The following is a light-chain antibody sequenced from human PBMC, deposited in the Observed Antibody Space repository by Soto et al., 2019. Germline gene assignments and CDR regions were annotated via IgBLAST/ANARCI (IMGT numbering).Light chain of an antibody. CDR2: ATS. Sequence: EIVLTQSPATLYVSPGETVSLSCRASQSVSNKLAWFQQTHGQAPRILMSATSTRDTGIPARFSGNWSGTEFTLSVSRLQSEDFDLYFCHQYDYWPFTFGGGTKV. CDR3: HQYDYWPFT. J-gene: IGKJ4*01. V-gene: IGKV3D-15*01. CDR1: QSVSNK.